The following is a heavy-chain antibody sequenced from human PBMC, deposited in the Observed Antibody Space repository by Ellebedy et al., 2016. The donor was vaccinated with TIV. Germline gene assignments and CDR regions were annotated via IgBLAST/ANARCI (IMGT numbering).Heavy chain of an antibody. CDR2: IKGKIAGGTP. V-gene: IGHV3-15*07. Sequence: GGSLRLSCAASGFPFHNAWMNWVRQAPGKGLEWVGRIKGKIAGGTPDYAAPVKGRFSMSRDDSENTLYLQMNSLKTEDTAVYYCTTDRLRWCFRAYWGQGTLVTVSS. CDR1: GFPFHNAW. CDR3: TTDRLRWCFRAY. D-gene: IGHD4-23*01. J-gene: IGHJ4*02.